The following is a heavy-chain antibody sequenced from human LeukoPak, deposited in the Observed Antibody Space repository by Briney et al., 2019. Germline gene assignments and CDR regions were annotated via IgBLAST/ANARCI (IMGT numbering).Heavy chain of an antibody. Sequence: PSETLSLTCTVSGGSISSYYWSWIRQPAGKGLEWIGRIYTSGSTNYNPSLKSRVTISVDTSKNQFSLKLSSVTAADTAVYYCARGTLTYYYGSGDEPDYWDQGTLVTVSS. V-gene: IGHV4-4*07. CDR1: GGSISSYY. CDR3: ARGTLTYYYGSGDEPDY. D-gene: IGHD3-10*01. CDR2: IYTSGST. J-gene: IGHJ4*02.